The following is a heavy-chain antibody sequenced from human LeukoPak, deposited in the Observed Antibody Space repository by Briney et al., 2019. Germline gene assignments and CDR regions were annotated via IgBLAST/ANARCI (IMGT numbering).Heavy chain of an antibody. CDR2: IWYGGTNK. CDR3: ALRGSSWGN. V-gene: IGHV3-33*08. CDR1: GFSFSGYG. D-gene: IGHD6-13*01. J-gene: IGHJ4*02. Sequence: PGGSLRLSCAASGFSFSGYGMHWVRQAPGKGLEWVAVIWYGGTNKYYADSVKGRFTISRDNSKNTLYLQMNSLRAEDTAVYYCALRGSSWGNWGQGTLVTVSS.